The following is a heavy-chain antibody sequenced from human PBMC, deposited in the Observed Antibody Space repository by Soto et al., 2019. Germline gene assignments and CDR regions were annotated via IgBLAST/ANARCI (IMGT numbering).Heavy chain of an antibody. CDR1: GFTFSSYH. CDR2: ISSASSAI. CDR3: ARDLMGYAMDV. V-gene: IGHV3-48*03. D-gene: IGHD2-8*01. J-gene: IGHJ6*02. Sequence: GGSLRLSCAASGFTFSSYHMDWVRQAPGKGLEWVSYISSASSAIYYADSVKGRFTISRDNAKDSLFLQMNSLRAEDTAVYYCARDLMGYAMDVWGQGTTVTVSS.